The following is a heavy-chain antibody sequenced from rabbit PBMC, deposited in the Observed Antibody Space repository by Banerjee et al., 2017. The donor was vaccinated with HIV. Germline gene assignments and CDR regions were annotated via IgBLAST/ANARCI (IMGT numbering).Heavy chain of an antibody. Sequence: QEQLAESGGDLVKPEGSLALTCKASGFTISSGYDMCWVRQAPGKGLEWIACMYAGNNGDTRYASWVISRFTISKTSSTTVALHMTSLTAADTATYFCARDRGDWGYYFTLWGQGTLVTVS. D-gene: IGHD4-1*01. CDR2: MYAGNNGDT. V-gene: IGHV1S45*01. J-gene: IGHJ4*01. CDR1: GFTISSGYD. CDR3: ARDRGDWGYYFTL.